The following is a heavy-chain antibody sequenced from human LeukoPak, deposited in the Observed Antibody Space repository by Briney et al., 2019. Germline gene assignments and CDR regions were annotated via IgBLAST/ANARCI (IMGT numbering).Heavy chain of an antibody. CDR1: GGSISSGSYY. Sequence: PSETLSLTCTVSGGSISSGSYYWSWIRQPAGKGLEWIGRIYTSGSTNYNPSLKSRVTISVDTSKNQFSLKLSSVTAADTAVYYCARERFYTAPIYYYMDVWGKGTTVTISS. V-gene: IGHV4-61*02. D-gene: IGHD2-2*02. CDR2: IYTSGST. CDR3: ARERFYTAPIYYYMDV. J-gene: IGHJ6*03.